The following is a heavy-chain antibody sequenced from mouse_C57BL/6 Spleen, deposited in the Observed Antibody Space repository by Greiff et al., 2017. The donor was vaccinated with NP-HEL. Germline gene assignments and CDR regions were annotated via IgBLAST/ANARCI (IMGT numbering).Heavy chain of an antibody. D-gene: IGHD2-4*01. CDR3: AIHEERGLRRDYYAMDY. CDR1: GYTFTEYT. CDR2: FYPGSGSI. J-gene: IGHJ4*01. Sequence: QVQLQQSGAELVKPGASVKLSCKASGYTFTEYTIHWVKQRSGQGLEWIGWFYPGSGSIKYNEKFKDKATLTADKYSSTVYMELSRLTSEDSAVYFCAIHEERGLRRDYYAMDYWGQGTSVTVSS. V-gene: IGHV1-62-2*01.